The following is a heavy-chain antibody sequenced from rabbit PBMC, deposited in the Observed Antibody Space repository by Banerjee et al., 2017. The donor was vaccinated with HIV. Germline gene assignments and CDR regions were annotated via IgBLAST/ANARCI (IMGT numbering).Heavy chain of an antibody. CDR2: IYAGSSTNT. CDR3: ARDPNAYAESSDEYVAYYFNL. J-gene: IGHJ4*01. CDR1: GFSFSSSYY. V-gene: IGHV1S45*01. Sequence: QEQLEESGGDLVKPEGSLTLTCTASGFSFSSSYYMCWVRQAPGKGLEWIGCIYAGSSTNTYYASWAKGRFTISKTSSTTVTLQMTSLTAADTATYFCARDPNAYAESSDEYVAYYFNLWGPGTLVTVS. D-gene: IGHD2-1*01.